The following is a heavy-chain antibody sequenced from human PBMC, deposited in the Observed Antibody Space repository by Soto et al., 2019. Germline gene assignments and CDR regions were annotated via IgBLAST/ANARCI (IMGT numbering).Heavy chain of an antibody. D-gene: IGHD2-21*01. Sequence: EVQLLESGGGLVQPGGSLRLSCAASGFTFSSYAMSWVRQAPGEGLEWVSAISGSGGSTYYADSVKGRFTISRDNSKNTLYLQMNSLRAEDTAVYYCAKPLLVDEMELDYWGQGTLVTVSS. V-gene: IGHV3-23*01. CDR3: AKPLLVDEMELDY. CDR2: ISGSGGST. J-gene: IGHJ4*02. CDR1: GFTFSSYA.